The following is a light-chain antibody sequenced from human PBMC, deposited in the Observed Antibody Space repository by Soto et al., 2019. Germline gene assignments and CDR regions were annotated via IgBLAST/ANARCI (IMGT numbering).Light chain of an antibody. CDR2: VNSDGSH. V-gene: IGLV4-69*01. J-gene: IGLJ2*01. CDR3: QTWGTGIVV. Sequence: QSVLTQSPSASASLGASVKLTCTLSSGHSSYPIAWHQQQPEKGPRYLMKVNSDGSHSKGDGIPDRFSGSTSGAERYLTISSLQSEDEADYYCQTWGTGIVVFGGGTKLTVL. CDR1: SGHSSYP.